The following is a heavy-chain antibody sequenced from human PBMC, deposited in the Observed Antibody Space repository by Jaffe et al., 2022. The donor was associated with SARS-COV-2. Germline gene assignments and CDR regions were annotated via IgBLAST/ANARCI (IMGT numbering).Heavy chain of an antibody. V-gene: IGHV4-61*02. CDR3: ARGASGTYNGDWFDP. CDR1: GDSISSGFYY. Sequence: QVRLQESGPRLLKPSQTLSLTCIVSGDSISSGFYYWNWIRQPAGAGLEWIGRIYTSGRTDYNPSLKSRVSISRDTSKDQFSLEVTSVTAADTAIYYCARGASGTYNGDWFDPWGQGSLVIVSS. D-gene: IGHD1-26*01. J-gene: IGHJ5*02. CDR2: IYTSGRT.